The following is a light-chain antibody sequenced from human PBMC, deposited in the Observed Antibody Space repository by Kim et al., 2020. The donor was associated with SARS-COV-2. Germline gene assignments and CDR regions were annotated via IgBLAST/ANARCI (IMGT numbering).Light chain of an antibody. CDR1: QIISSY. CDR2: ATS. J-gene: IGKJ2*01. V-gene: IGKV1-39*01. CDR3: QQSYSDPYI. Sequence: GDRVTITCRSSQIISSYLNWYQLKPGTAPKLLLYATSNLQSGVPSRFSGSASGTEFTLTISSLQPEDFATYYCQQSYSDPYIFGQGTKL.